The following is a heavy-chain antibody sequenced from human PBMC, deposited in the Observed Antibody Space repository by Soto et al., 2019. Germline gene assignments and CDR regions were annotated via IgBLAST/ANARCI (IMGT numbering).Heavy chain of an antibody. J-gene: IGHJ3*02. D-gene: IGHD6-25*01. Sequence: QVQLVQSGAEMRKPGASVKISCKASGYIFTSYYIHWMRQAPGQGPEWLGDIDPNGGSSRVGQKFPGRVTLTRDTSTTTVYMDLISLTSEDTAIYDCARGPSSGAFDIWGQGTMVTVSS. V-gene: IGHV1-46*01. CDR2: IDPNGGSS. CDR3: ARGPSSGAFDI. CDR1: GYIFTSYY.